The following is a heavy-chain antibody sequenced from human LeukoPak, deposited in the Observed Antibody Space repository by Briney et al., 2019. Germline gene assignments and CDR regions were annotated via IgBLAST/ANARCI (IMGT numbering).Heavy chain of an antibody. V-gene: IGHV1-2*02. CDR1: GYTFTAYS. D-gene: IGHD2-15*01. J-gene: IGHJ4*02. CDR3: ARVESLYCSSGSCYDY. CDR2: INPNSGGT. Sequence: GASVKVSCKASGYTFTAYSMHWVRQAPGQGLEWMGWINPNSGGTNYAQKFQGRVTMTRDTSISTAYMELNRLISDDTAVYYCARVESLYCSSGSCYDYWGQGTLVTVSS.